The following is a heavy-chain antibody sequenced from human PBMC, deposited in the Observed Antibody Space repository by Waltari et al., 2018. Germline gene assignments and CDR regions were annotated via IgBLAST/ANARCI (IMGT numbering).Heavy chain of an antibody. Sequence: QLQLQESGPGLVKPSETLSLTCTVSGGSISSSSYYWGWIRQPPGKGLEWIGSIYYSGSTYYNPSLKSRVTISVDTSKNQFSLKLSSVTAAGTAVYYCARVLGYCSSTSCYGTFDYWGQGTLVTVSS. CDR2: IYYSGST. J-gene: IGHJ4*02. V-gene: IGHV4-39*07. D-gene: IGHD2-2*01. CDR3: ARVLGYCSSTSCYGTFDY. CDR1: GGSISSSSYY.